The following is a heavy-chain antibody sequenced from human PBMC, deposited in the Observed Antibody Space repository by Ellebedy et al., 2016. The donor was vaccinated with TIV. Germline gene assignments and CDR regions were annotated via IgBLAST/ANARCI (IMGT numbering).Heavy chain of an antibody. CDR1: GFKFGDYY. J-gene: IGHJ4*02. CDR3: ARSYYGSGSPDY. V-gene: IGHV3-9*01. Sequence: SLKISCAASGFKFGDYYMYWVRQAPGKGLEWVSGISKNSGSVGYADPVKGRFTISRDNAKNSLYLQMNSLRGEDTVLYYCARSYYGSGSPDYWGQGTLVTVSS. D-gene: IGHD3-10*01. CDR2: ISKNSGSV.